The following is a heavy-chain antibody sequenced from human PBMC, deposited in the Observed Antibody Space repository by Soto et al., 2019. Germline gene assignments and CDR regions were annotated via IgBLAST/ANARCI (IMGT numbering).Heavy chain of an antibody. CDR1: GYTLTELS. CDR2: FDPEDGET. Sequence: ASVKVSCTVSGYTLTELSMHWVRQAPGKGLEWMGGFDPEDGETIYAQKFQGRVTMTEDTSTDTAYMELSSLRSEDTAVYYCATDGYCSSTSCYRAFSYWGQGTLVTVSS. V-gene: IGHV1-24*01. CDR3: ATDGYCSSTSCYRAFSY. J-gene: IGHJ4*02. D-gene: IGHD2-2*03.